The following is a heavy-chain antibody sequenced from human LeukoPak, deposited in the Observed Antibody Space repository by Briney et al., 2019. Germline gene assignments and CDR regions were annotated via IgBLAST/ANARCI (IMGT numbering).Heavy chain of an antibody. V-gene: IGHV4-59*01. CDR2: IYYSGST. J-gene: IGHJ5*02. D-gene: IGHD3-3*01. CDR1: GGSISSYY. CDR3: ARGDPFSYYDFWSGYYAPINWFDP. Sequence: SETLSLTCTVSGGSISSYYWSWIRQPPGKGLEWIGYIYYSGSTNYNPSLKSRVTISVDTSKNQFSLKLSSVTAADTAVYYCARGDPFSYYDFWSGYYAPINWFDPWGQGTLVTVSS.